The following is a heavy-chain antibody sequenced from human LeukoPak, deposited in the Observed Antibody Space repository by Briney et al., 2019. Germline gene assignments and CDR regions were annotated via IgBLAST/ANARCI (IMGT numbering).Heavy chain of an antibody. Sequence: ASVKVSCKASGYTFTGYYMHWVRQAPGQGLEWMGWINPNSGGTNYAQKFQGRVTMTRDTSISTAYMELSRLRSDDTAVYYCARDLWTFWSGHYWAYWGQGTLVTVSS. CDR1: GYTFTGYY. J-gene: IGHJ4*02. CDR3: ARDLWTFWSGHYWAY. V-gene: IGHV1-2*02. D-gene: IGHD3-3*01. CDR2: INPNSGGT.